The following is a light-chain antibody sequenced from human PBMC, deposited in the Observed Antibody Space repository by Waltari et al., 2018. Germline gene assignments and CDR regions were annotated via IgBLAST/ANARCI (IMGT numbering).Light chain of an antibody. Sequence: SYELTQPPSVSVSPGQTASISCSGDNLGDQYASWYQQKPGQSPVLVIYRETMRPSEIPERFSGSNSGNTATLTISATQPLDEADYFCQAGDGSTVVFGGGTKLTVL. CDR2: RET. J-gene: IGLJ2*01. CDR3: QAGDGSTVV. CDR1: NLGDQY. V-gene: IGLV3-1*01.